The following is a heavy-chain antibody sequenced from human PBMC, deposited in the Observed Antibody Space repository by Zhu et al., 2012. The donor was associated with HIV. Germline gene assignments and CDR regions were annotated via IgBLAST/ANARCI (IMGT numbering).Heavy chain of an antibody. D-gene: IGHD3-22*01. CDR1: GGSITSNNYY. CDR2: IYYSGST. J-gene: IGHJ4*02. V-gene: IGHV4-39*07. CDR3: ARHLRLYDSSGYYAYYFNY. Sequence: QVQLQESGPGLVKPSDTLSLTCNVSGGSITSNNYYWGWIRQPPGKGLEWIGSIYYSGSTHYNPSLKSRVTTSLNTSKNQFSLKLSSVTAADTAVYYCARHLRLYDSSGYYAYYFNYWGQGILVTSPQ.